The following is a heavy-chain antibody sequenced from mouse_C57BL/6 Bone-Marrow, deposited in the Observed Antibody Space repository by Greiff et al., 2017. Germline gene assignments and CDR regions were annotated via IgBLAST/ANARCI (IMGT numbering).Heavy chain of an antibody. J-gene: IGHJ1*03. CDR2: IDPENGDT. CDR3: TTGGYFDV. Sequence: EVQLQQSGAELVRPGASVTLSCTASGFNIKDDYMHWVQQRPEQGLEWIGWIDPENGDTEYASKFQGKATITADTSSNTAYLQLSSLTSEDTAVYYCTTGGYFDVWGTGTTVTVSS. CDR1: GFNIKDDY. V-gene: IGHV14-4*01.